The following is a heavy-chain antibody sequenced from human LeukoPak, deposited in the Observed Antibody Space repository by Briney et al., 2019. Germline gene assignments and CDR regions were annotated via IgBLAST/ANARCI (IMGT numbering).Heavy chain of an antibody. CDR2: IWFDGSNK. CDR1: GFTFSSYA. CDR3: ARGIQLWSISY. D-gene: IGHD5-18*01. V-gene: IGHV3-33*08. J-gene: IGHJ4*02. Sequence: GGSLRLSCAASGFTFSSYAMSWVRQAPGKGLEWVAIIWFDGSNKYYADSVKGRFTISRDNSKNTLYLQMNSLRAEDTAVYYCARGIQLWSISYWGQGTLVTVSS.